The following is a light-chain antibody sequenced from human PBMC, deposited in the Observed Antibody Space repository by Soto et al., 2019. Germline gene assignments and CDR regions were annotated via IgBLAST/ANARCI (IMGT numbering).Light chain of an antibody. CDR2: DVS. J-gene: IGLJ2*01. CDR3: SSYTVTSTYVV. V-gene: IGLV2-14*03. CDR1: SSDVGGYNY. Sequence: QSALTQPASVSGSPGQSITISCTGTSSDVGGYNYVSWFQQHPGKAPKLIIFDVSNRPSGVSNRFSGSKSGSTASLTISGLQAEDEAHYYCSSYTVTSTYVVFGGGTKVTVL.